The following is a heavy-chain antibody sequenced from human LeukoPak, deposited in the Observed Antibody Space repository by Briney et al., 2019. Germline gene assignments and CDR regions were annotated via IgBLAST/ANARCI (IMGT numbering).Heavy chain of an antibody. V-gene: IGHV3-30-3*01. Sequence: GGSLRLSCAASGFTFSSYAMHWVRQAPGKGLEGVAVISYDGSNKYYADSVKGRFTISRDNSKNTLYLQMNSMRAEDTAVYYCARESTSYSVDPWGQGTLVTVSS. CDR2: ISYDGSNK. CDR3: ARESTSYSVDP. J-gene: IGHJ5*02. CDR1: GFTFSSYA. D-gene: IGHD2-21*01.